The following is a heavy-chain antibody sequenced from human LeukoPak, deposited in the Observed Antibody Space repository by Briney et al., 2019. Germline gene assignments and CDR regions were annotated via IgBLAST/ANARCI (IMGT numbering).Heavy chain of an antibody. D-gene: IGHD2-2*01. CDR3: ARDLEVEPALSFDY. V-gene: IGHV1-46*01. CDR1: GYTFTSYY. CDR2: INPSGGST. J-gene: IGHJ4*02. Sequence: GASLMVSCTASGYTFTSYYMHWVRKAPGQGIELMGIINPSGGSTSYAQQSQGRVTMTMGTSTSTVYMELSRLRAEDTDVYFCARDLEVEPALSFDYWRQGTLVTGPS.